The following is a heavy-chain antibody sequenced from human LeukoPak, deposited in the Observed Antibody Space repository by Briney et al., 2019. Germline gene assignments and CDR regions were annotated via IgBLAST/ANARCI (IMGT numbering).Heavy chain of an antibody. CDR3: ARRGYSYGYYPPFFDY. CDR2: IYHSVST. CDR1: GGSFSGYY. J-gene: IGHJ4*02. V-gene: IGHV4-34*01. Sequence: SETLFLTCAVYGGSFSGYYWSWIRQPPGKGGDWVGEIYHSVSTNYNLSLKSPVTISVDTSKNQFSLTLSSVTAADTAVYYCARRGYSYGYYPPFFDYWGQGTLVTVSS. D-gene: IGHD5-18*01.